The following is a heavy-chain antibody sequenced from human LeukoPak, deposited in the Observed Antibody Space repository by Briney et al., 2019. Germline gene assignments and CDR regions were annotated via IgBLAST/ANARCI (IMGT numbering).Heavy chain of an antibody. V-gene: IGHV3-30*03. CDR2: ISYDGSNK. Sequence: GRSLRLSCAASGFTFSSYGMHWVRQAPGKGLEWVAVISYDGSNKYYADSVKGRFTISRDNSKNTLYLQMNSLRAEDTAVYYCARAWRYYDSSGYYLYYFDYWGQGTLVTVSS. CDR1: GFTFSSYG. J-gene: IGHJ4*02. CDR3: ARAWRYYDSSGYYLYYFDY. D-gene: IGHD3-22*01.